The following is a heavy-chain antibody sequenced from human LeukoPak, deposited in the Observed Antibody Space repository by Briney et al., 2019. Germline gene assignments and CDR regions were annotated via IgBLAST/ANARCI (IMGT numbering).Heavy chain of an antibody. Sequence: SETLSLTCTVSGGSISSYYWSWIRQPPGKGLEWIGYIYYSGSTNYNPSLKSRVTISVDTSKNQFSLKLSSVTAADTAVYYCAREGLNRRSYSNWGQGTLVTVSS. J-gene: IGHJ4*02. CDR1: GGSISSYY. CDR3: AREGLNRRSYSN. CDR2: IYYSGST. V-gene: IGHV4-59*01. D-gene: IGHD1-26*01.